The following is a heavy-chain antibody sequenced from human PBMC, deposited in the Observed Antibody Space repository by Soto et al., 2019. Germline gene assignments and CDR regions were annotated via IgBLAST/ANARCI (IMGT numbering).Heavy chain of an antibody. CDR3: ARGGGGGLFDP. Sequence: TGGSLRLSCATSGFSFSDSYMRWIRQAPGKGLEWISYISPRSTFRDYAESVKGRFTISRDSVKNSLYLQMNNLTAGDTGVYYCARGGGGGLFDPWGQGSLVTVSS. V-gene: IGHV3-11*06. J-gene: IGHJ5*02. CDR1: GFSFSDSY. CDR2: ISPRSTFR. D-gene: IGHD2-21*01.